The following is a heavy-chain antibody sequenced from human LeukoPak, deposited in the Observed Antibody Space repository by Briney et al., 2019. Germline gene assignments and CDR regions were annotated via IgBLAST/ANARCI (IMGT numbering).Heavy chain of an antibody. CDR1: GFTFSSYE. D-gene: IGHD6-6*01. V-gene: IGHV3-48*03. Sequence: PGGSLRLSCAASGFTFSSYEMNWVRQAPGKGLEWVSYISSSGSTIYYADSVKGRFTISRDNAKNSLYLQMNSLRAEDTAVYYCARGRSVGIAARRWWFDPWGQGTLVTVSS. J-gene: IGHJ5*02. CDR3: ARGRSVGIAARRWWFDP. CDR2: ISSSGSTI.